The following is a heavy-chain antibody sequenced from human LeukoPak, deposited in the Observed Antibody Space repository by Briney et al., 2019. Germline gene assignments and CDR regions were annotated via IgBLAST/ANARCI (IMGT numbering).Heavy chain of an antibody. V-gene: IGHV4-30-4*01. Sequence: TSETLSLTRTVSGGSISSYYWSWIRQPPGKGLEWIGYIYYSGSTYYNPSLKSRVTISVDTSKNQFSLKLTSVTAADTAVYYCARETLTISRWFDPWAREPWSPSPQ. J-gene: IGHJ5*02. D-gene: IGHD4-17*01. CDR2: IYYSGST. CDR1: GGSISSYY. CDR3: ARETLTISRWFDP.